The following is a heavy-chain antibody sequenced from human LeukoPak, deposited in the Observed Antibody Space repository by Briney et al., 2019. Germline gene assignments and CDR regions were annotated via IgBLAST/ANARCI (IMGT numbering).Heavy chain of an antibody. V-gene: IGHV1-69*13. CDR2: IIPIFGTA. CDR3: AIIDYGGNSGLGAPYYYMDV. Sequence: GASVKVSCKASGGTFSSYAISWVRQAPGQGLEWMGGIIPIFGTANYAQKFQGRVTITADESTSTAYMELSSLRSEDTAVYYCAIIDYGGNSGLGAPYYYMDVWGKGTTVTVSS. J-gene: IGHJ6*03. CDR1: GGTFSSYA. D-gene: IGHD4-23*01.